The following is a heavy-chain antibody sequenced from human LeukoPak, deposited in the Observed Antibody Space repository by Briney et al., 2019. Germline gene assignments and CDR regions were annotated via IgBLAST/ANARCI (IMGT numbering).Heavy chain of an antibody. CDR3: AKGPLRGTAAAIDY. Sequence: GGSLRLSCAASGFTFSSYWMNWVRQAPGKGLEWVAVISYDGRNKHYPDSVKGRFTISRDISTDTLWLQMDSLRTEDTAVYYCAKGPLRGTAAAIDYWGQGTLVTVSS. D-gene: IGHD2-2*01. V-gene: IGHV3-30*18. CDR1: GFTFSSYW. CDR2: ISYDGRNK. J-gene: IGHJ4*02.